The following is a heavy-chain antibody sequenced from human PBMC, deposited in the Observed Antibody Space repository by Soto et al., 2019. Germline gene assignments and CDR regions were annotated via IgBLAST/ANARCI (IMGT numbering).Heavy chain of an antibody. V-gene: IGHV3-33*01. CDR3: ARDRASYDFWSGYYTYYYGMDV. J-gene: IGHJ6*02. D-gene: IGHD3-3*01. CDR2: IWYDGSNK. CDR1: GFTFSSYG. Sequence: GGSLRLSCAASGFTFSSYGMHWVRQAPGKGLEWVAVIWYDGSNKYYADSVKGRFTISRDNSKNTLYLQMNSLRAEDTAVYYCARDRASYDFWSGYYTYYYGMDVWGQGTTVTVSS.